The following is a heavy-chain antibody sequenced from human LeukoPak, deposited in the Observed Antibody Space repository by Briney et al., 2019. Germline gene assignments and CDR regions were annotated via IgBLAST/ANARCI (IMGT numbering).Heavy chain of an antibody. D-gene: IGHD6-19*01. V-gene: IGHV3-30-3*01. Sequence: QSGGSLRLSCAASGFTFSSYAMHWVRQAPGKGLEWVAVISYDGSNKYYADSVKGRFTISRDNSKNTLYLQMNSLRAEDTAVYYCARASSGWYYYGMDVWGQGTTVTVSS. CDR2: ISYDGSNK. CDR1: GFTFSSYA. CDR3: ARASSGWYYYGMDV. J-gene: IGHJ6*02.